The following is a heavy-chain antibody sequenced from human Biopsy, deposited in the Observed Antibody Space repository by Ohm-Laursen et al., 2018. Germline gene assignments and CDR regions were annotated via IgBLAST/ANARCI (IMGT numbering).Heavy chain of an antibody. CDR3: AREGLGTTADY. J-gene: IGHJ4*02. CDR2: IRSSGYGGTA. Sequence: SLRLSCSASGFSFENYVMKWFRQGPGKGLEWVGLIRSSGYGGTADYAASVKGRFTISRDDSKSFAYLQMTSPRTEDTAVYFCAREGLGTTADYWGQGILVTVSS. V-gene: IGHV3-49*03. CDR1: GFSFENYV. D-gene: IGHD1/OR15-1a*01.